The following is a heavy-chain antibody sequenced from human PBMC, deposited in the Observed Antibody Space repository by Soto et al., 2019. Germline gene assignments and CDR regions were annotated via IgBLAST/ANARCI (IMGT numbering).Heavy chain of an antibody. J-gene: IGHJ4*02. V-gene: IGHV3-30*18. CDR3: AKDQVAAAASDY. CDR1: GFTFSSYG. D-gene: IGHD6-13*01. Sequence: GGSLRLSCAASGFTFSSYGMHWVRQAPGKGLEWVAVISYDGSNKYYADSVKGRFTISRDNSKNTLYLQMNSLRAEDTAVYYCAKDQVAAAASDYWGQGTLVTLAS. CDR2: ISYDGSNK.